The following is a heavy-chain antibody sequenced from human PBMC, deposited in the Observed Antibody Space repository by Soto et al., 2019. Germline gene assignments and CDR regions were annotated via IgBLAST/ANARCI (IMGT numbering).Heavy chain of an antibody. V-gene: IGHV3-30*03. CDR1: GFTFSNYG. CDR3: AIDTGYCTKGVCLSNWFDT. CDR2: ISYDGNNK. Sequence: QVQLVESGGGVVQPGRSLRLSCAASGFTFSNYGIHWVRQAPGKGLEWVAVISYDGNNKYYADSVEGRFTISRDNSKNTVDLQMNSLRHENTAMYYFAIDTGYCTKGVCLSNWFDTWGQGTLVTVSS. D-gene: IGHD2-8*01. J-gene: IGHJ5*02.